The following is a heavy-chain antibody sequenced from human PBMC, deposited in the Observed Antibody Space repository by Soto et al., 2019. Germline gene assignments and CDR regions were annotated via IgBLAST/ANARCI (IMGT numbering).Heavy chain of an antibody. CDR2: IIPIFGTA. CDR3: ARDRGSQYSSSWYEWYYYYGMDV. D-gene: IGHD6-13*01. Sequence: SVKVSCKASGGTFSSYAISWVRQAPGQGLEWMGGIIPIFGTANYAQKSQGRVTITADKSTSTAYMELSSLRSEDTAVYYCARDRGSQYSSSWYEWYYYYGMDVWGQGTTVTVSS. CDR1: GGTFSSYA. V-gene: IGHV1-69*06. J-gene: IGHJ6*02.